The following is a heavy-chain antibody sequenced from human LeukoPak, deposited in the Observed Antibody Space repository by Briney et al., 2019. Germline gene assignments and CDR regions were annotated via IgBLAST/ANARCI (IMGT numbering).Heavy chain of an antibody. V-gene: IGHV3-7*01. D-gene: IGHD6-13*01. CDR1: GFTFSSYW. Sequence: PGGSLRVSCVASGFTFSSYWISWVRHAPGKGLEWVANIKQDGSEKYYMESVKGRFTISRDKAKNSLYLQRNSLRAEDTAVYYCARDVPSSSWFYYYYYYMDVWGKGTTVTVSS. CDR2: IKQDGSEK. CDR3: ARDVPSSSWFYYYYYYMDV. J-gene: IGHJ6*03.